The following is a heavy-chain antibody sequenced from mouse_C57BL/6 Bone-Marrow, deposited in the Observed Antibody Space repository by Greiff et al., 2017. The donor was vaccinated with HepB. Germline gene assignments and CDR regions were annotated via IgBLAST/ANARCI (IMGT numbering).Heavy chain of an antibody. CDR3: AVITTVVERDAMDY. V-gene: IGHV1-59*01. J-gene: IGHJ4*01. Sequence: QVQLQQPGAELVRPGTSVKLSCKASGYTFTSYWMHWVKQRPGQGLEWIGVIDPSDSYTNYNQKFKGKATLTVDTSSSTAYMQLSSLTAEDSAVYYCAVITTVVERDAMDYWGQGTSVTVSS. D-gene: IGHD1-1*01. CDR1: GYTFTSYW. CDR2: IDPSDSYT.